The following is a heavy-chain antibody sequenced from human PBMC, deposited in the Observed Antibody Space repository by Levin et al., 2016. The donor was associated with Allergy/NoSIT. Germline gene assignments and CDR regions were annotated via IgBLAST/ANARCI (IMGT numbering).Heavy chain of an antibody. V-gene: IGHV3-21*01. CDR2: ISSSSSYI. D-gene: IGHD6-13*01. J-gene: IGHJ4*02. CDR1: GFTFSSYS. Sequence: GESLKISCAASGFTFSSYSMNWVRQAPGKGLEWVSSISSSSSYIYYADSVKGRFTISRDNAKNSLYLQMNSLRAEDTAVYYCAREIAAAGTPFDYWGQGTLVTVSS. CDR3: AREIAAAGTPFDY.